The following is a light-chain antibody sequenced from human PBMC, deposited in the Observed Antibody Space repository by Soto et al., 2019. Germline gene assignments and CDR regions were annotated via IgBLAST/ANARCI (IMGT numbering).Light chain of an antibody. Sequence: QSVLTQPPSVSAAPGQKVTISCSGSSSNIGGNSVSWYQQLPGTAPKLLIYDDNKRPSGIPDRFSGSKSGTSATLGITGFQTGDEADYYCGSWDSSLSADVFGNGTKGTVL. J-gene: IGLJ1*01. V-gene: IGLV1-51*01. CDR1: SSNIGGNS. CDR3: GSWDSSLSADV. CDR2: DDN.